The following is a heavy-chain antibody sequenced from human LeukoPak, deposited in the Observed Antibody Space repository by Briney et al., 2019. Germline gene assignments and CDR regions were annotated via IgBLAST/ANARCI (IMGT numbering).Heavy chain of an antibody. CDR1: GYTFTSYY. V-gene: IGHV1-46*01. CDR2: INPSGGST. Sequence: ASVKVSCKASGYTFTSYYMHWVRQAPGQGLEWMGIINPSGGSTSYAQKFQGRVTMTRDMSTSTVYMELSSLRFEDTAVYYCARDIARLRRYYDILTGYPDDYWGQGTLVTVSS. D-gene: IGHD3-9*01. CDR3: ARDIARLRRYYDILTGYPDDY. J-gene: IGHJ4*02.